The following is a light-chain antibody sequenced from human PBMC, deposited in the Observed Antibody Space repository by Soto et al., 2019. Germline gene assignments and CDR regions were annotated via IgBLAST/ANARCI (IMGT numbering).Light chain of an antibody. Sequence: SALHKPASVSGSPGQWITISCTGTSSDVGAYNYVSWYQQHPGKAPKLMIYDVNIRPSGVSNRFSGSKSGNTASLTISGLQAEDEADYYCTSWTTSTTMKFGGGTKVTVL. CDR3: TSWTTSTTMK. V-gene: IGLV2-14*01. J-gene: IGLJ2*01. CDR2: DVN. CDR1: SSDVGAYNY.